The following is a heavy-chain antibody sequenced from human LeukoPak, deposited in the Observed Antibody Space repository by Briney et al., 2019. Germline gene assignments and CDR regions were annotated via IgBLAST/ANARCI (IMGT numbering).Heavy chain of an antibody. CDR2: IYWNDDK. V-gene: IGHV2-5*01. Sequence: SGPTLVKPTQTLTLTCTFSGFSLSTGGVGVGWIRQPPGKALEWLALIYWNDDKRYSPSLKSRLTITKDTSKNQVVLTMTNMDPVDTATYFCAHRGYSSSWYGEYFQHWGQGTQVTVSS. CDR3: AHRGYSSSWYGEYFQH. J-gene: IGHJ1*01. CDR1: GFSLSTGGVG. D-gene: IGHD6-13*01.